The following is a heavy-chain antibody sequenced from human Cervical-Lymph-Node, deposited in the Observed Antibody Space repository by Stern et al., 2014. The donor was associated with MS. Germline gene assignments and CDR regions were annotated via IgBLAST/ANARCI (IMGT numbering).Heavy chain of an antibody. CDR1: GFTFSDYW. CDR2: LKEDGSET. V-gene: IGHV3-7*01. J-gene: IGHJ3*01. D-gene: IGHD5-24*01. CDR3: AKFSAAEMMATILDPFDV. Sequence: EVQLVESGGGLVQPGGSLRLSCAGSGFTFSDYWMSWLRQAPGKGLEWVANLKEDGSETYYVHSVKGRFTISRDNAKNSLYLQMNSLRVEDTAVYYCAKFSAAEMMATILDPFDVWGQGTVVTVSS.